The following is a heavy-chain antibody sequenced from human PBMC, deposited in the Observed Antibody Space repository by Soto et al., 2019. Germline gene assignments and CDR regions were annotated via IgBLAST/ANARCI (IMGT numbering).Heavy chain of an antibody. D-gene: IGHD2-2*01. CDR1: GFTFSSYW. J-gene: IGHJ6*02. CDR3: ARDPNIVVVPAAIYYYYGMDV. V-gene: IGHV3-7*04. CDR2: IKQDGSEK. Sequence: EVQLVESGGGLVQPGGSLRLSCAASGFTFSSYWMSWVRQAPGEGLEWVANIKQDGSEKYYVDSVKGRFTISRDNAKNSLYLQMNSLRAEDTAVYYCARDPNIVVVPAAIYYYYGMDVWGQGTTVTVSS.